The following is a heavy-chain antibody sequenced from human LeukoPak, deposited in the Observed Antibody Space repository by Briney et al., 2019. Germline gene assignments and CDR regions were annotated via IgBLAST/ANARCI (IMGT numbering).Heavy chain of an antibody. CDR2: ISSSSSYI. Sequence: GGSLRLSCAASGFTFSSYSMNWVRQAPGKGLEWVSSISSSSSYIYYADSVKGRFTISRDNAKNSLYLQMNSLRAEDTAVYYCARDGLHYDFWSGPRGYYYYYMDVWGKGTTVTVSS. D-gene: IGHD3-3*01. CDR3: ARDGLHYDFWSGPRGYYYYYMDV. J-gene: IGHJ6*03. V-gene: IGHV3-21*01. CDR1: GFTFSSYS.